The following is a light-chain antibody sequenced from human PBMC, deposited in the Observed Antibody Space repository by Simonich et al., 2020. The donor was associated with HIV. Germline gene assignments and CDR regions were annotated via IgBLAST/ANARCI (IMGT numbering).Light chain of an antibody. CDR3: MQSTQLLT. J-gene: IGKJ4*02. V-gene: IGKV2-29*02. Sequence: DIVMTQTPLSLSVTPGQPASISCNSSQSLLHSDGRTYLYWYLQKPGQSPQLLIYERSSRFSGVPDRVSGSGSGADFTLQISRVEAEDVGVYYCMQSTQLLTFGGGTKVEI. CDR2: ERS. CDR1: QSLLHSDGRTY.